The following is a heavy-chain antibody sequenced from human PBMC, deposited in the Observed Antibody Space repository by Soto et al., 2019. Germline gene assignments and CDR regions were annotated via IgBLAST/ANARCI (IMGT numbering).Heavy chain of an antibody. V-gene: IGHV3-9*01. J-gene: IGHJ4*02. Sequence: EVQLVESGGGLVQSGRSLRLSCAASGFSFDDYAMHWVRQAPGKGLEWVSGISWNSGRIGYADSVKGRFTISRDNAKNSLSLQMNSLRAEDTALYYCAKAYDSSGYYHAAGFDYWGQGTLVTVSS. D-gene: IGHD3-22*01. CDR3: AKAYDSSGYYHAAGFDY. CDR1: GFSFDDYA. CDR2: ISWNSGRI.